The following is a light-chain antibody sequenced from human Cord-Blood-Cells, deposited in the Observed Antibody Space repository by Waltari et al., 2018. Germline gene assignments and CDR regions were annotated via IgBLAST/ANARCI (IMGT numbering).Light chain of an antibody. V-gene: IGKV3-11*01. Sequence: EIVLTQSPATLSLSPGERAPLSCRSSQCVSSYLAWYQQKPGQAPRLLIYDASNRATGIPARFSGSGSGTDFTLTISSLEPEDFAVYYCQQRSNWPPITFGQGTRLEIK. CDR1: QCVSSY. CDR2: DAS. J-gene: IGKJ5*01. CDR3: QQRSNWPPIT.